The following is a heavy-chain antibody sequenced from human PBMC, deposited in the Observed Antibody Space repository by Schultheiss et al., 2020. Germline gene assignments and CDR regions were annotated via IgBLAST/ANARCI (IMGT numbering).Heavy chain of an antibody. V-gene: IGHV3-15*07. J-gene: IGHJ4*02. CDR3: TTDVPGSPEDY. D-gene: IGHD3-10*01. Sequence: WIRQPPGKGLEWVGRIKSKTDGGTTDYAAPVKGRFTISRDDSKNTLYLQMNSLKTEDTAVYYCTTDVPGSPEDYWGQGTLVTVSS. CDR2: IKSKTDGGTT.